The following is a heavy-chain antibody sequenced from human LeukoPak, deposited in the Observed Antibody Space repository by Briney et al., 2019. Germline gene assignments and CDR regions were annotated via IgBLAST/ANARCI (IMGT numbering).Heavy chain of an antibody. CDR2: IIPILGIA. CDR1: GGTFSSYA. V-gene: IGHV1-69*04. CDR3: ASGGGYCSGGSCYDVDY. J-gene: IGHJ4*02. Sequence: SVTVSCKASGGTFSSYAISWVRQAPGQGLEWMGRIIPILGIANYAQKFQGRVTITADKSTSTAYMELSSLRSEDTAVYYCASGGGYCSGGSCYDVDYWGQGTLVTVSS. D-gene: IGHD2-15*01.